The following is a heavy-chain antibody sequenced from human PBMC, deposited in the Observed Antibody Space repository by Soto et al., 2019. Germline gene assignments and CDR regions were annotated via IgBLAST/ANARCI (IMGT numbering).Heavy chain of an antibody. D-gene: IGHD6-13*01. CDR2: IYPGDHET. V-gene: IGHV5-51*01. CDR3: ARSPRSSPYFDY. CDR1: GYTFSNFW. J-gene: IGHJ4*02. Sequence: GESLKISCQSSGYTFSNFWIGWVRQLPGKGLEWMGIIYPGDHETRYSPSFHGKVTISANRSINTAYLQWNSLEASDTAFYFCARSPRSSPYFDYWGQGALVTVSS.